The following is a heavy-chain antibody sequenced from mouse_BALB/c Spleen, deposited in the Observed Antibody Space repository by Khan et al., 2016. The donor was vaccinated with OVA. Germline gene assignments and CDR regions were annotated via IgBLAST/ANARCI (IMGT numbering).Heavy chain of an antibody. D-gene: IGHD2-2*01. J-gene: IGHJ3*01. CDR3: ARSGSGSFGF. V-gene: IGHV1-77*01. Sequence: QVQLQQSGAELARPGASVKLSCKTSGYTFTAFTINWVKQRPGQGLEWIGDINPGSAYTYYNEKFKGKATLTVDKSSSTAYMQLSSLTSEDSAVYVFARSGSGSFGFWGQGTLVTVSA. CDR1: GYTFTAFT. CDR2: INPGSAYT.